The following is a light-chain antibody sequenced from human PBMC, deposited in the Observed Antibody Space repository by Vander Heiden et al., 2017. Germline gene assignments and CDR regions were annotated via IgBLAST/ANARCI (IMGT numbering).Light chain of an antibody. J-gene: IGKJ1*01. CDR1: PSLVYVDGDTY. CDR3: MQGTHWPGT. CDR2: KVS. V-gene: IGKV2-30*01. Sequence: VVMAMSPPPLPVTLGQPPSASCRSSPSLVYVDGDTYLNWSQQRPGQSPRRLIYKVSTRDSGVRDRFSGSGSGTDFTLKISRVGAEDVGVYYCMQGTHWPGTFGQGTKVEIK.